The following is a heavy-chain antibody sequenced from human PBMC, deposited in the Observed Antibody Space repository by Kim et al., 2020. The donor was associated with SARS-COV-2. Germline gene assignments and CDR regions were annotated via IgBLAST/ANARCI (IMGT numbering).Heavy chain of an antibody. CDR2: IKSKTDGGTT. J-gene: IGHJ6*02. CDR3: TTDRLTIFGVVVYYYYGMDV. D-gene: IGHD3-3*01. CDR1: GFTFSNAW. V-gene: IGHV3-15*01. Sequence: GGSLRLSCAASGFTFSNAWMSWVRQAPGKGLEWVGRIKSKTDGGTTDYAAPVKGRFTISRDDSKNTLYLQMNSLKTEDTAVYYCTTDRLTIFGVVVYYYYGMDVWGQGTTVTVSS.